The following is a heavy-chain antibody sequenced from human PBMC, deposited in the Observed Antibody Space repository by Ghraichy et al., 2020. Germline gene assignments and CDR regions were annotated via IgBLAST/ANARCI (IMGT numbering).Heavy chain of an antibody. J-gene: IGHJ4*02. CDR1: GFTFSSYD. CDR3: ARERVGATGLDY. CDR2: IGTAGDT. Sequence: GESLNISCAASGFTFSSYDMHWVRQATGKGLEWVSAIGTAGDTYYLGSVKGRFTISRENAKNSLYLQMNSLRAGDTAVYYCARERVGATGLDYWGQGTLVTVSS. D-gene: IGHD1-26*01. V-gene: IGHV3-13*01.